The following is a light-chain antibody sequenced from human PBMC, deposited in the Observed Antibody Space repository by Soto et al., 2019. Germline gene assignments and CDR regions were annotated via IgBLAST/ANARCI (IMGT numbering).Light chain of an antibody. J-gene: IGLJ2*01. V-gene: IGLV2-14*01. Sequence: QSALTQPASVSGSPGQSITISCTGTSSDVGNYNYVSWYQETPGKAPRLIIYQVTNRPSGVSNRFSGSKSGNTAYLTISGLQADDEADYYCTSFSTGSSYVIFGVGTKVTVL. CDR3: TSFSTGSSYVI. CDR1: SSDVGNYNY. CDR2: QVT.